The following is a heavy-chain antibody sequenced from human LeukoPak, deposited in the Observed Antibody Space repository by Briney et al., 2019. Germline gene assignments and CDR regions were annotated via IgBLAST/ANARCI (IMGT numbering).Heavy chain of an antibody. J-gene: IGHJ6*04. D-gene: IGHD5-18*01. CDR1: GGSFSGYY. V-gene: IGHV4-34*01. Sequence: PSETLSLTCAVYGGSFSGYYWSWIRQPPGKGLEWIGEINHSGSTNYNPSLKSRVTISVDTSKNQFSLKLSSVTAADTAVYYCARGTRVDTAMGPGTYYYGMDVWGKGTTVTVSS. CDR2: INHSGST. CDR3: ARGTRVDTAMGPGTYYYGMDV.